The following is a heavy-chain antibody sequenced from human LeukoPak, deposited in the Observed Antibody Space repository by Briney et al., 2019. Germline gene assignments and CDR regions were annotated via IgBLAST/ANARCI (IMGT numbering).Heavy chain of an antibody. D-gene: IGHD3-10*01. V-gene: IGHV3-11*01. J-gene: IGHJ5*02. CDR3: ARGKRRFDP. Sequence: GGSLRLSCAASGFNFSDHYMSWLRQAPGKGLEWLAYISSSDYSRYYADSVKGRFTISRDNTKNSLFLQINSLRDGDTAVYYCARGKRRFDPWGQGTLVTVSS. CDR2: ISSSDYSR. CDR1: GFNFSDHY.